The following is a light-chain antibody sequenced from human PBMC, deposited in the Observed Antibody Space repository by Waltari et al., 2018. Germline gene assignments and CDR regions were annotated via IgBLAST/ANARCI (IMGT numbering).Light chain of an antibody. J-gene: IGLJ1*01. CDR2: DDN. CDR3: GAWDTTLSAYV. V-gene: IGLV1-51*01. CDR1: SPNIGNNF. Sequence: QSVVTQPPSVSAAPGRKVTISCSGSSPNIGNNFVSWYQHIPGTAPQLLIYDDNKRPSGIPDRFSGSKSGTSATLGITGLQTGDEADYSCGAWDTTLSAYVFGTGTRVSVL.